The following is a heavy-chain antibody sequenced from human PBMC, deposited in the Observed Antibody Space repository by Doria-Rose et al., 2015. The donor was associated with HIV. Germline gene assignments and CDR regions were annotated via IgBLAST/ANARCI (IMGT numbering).Heavy chain of an antibody. V-gene: IGHV2-26*01. D-gene: IGHD6-13*01. J-gene: IGHJ4*02. CDR1: GVSLSSPGMG. CDR2: FFSDDER. CDR3: ARIKSSRWYHKYYFDF. Sequence: SGPVLVKPTETLTLTCTVSGVSLSSPGMGVSWIRQPPGKALEWLANFFSDDERSYKTSLKGRLTISRCTSKSQVVLTMTDMDPVDIATYYCARIKSSRWYHKYYFDFWGQGTLVIVSA.